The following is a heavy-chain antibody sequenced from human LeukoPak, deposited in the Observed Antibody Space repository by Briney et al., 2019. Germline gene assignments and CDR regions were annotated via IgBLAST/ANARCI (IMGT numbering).Heavy chain of an antibody. Sequence: PSETLSLTCTVSGGSISSYYWGWIRQPPGKGLEWIGSIYYSGSTYYNPSLKSRVTISVDTSKNQFFLKLSSVTAADTAVYYCARHIRQQTFDPWGQGTLVTVSS. CDR2: IYYSGST. CDR3: ARHIRQQTFDP. D-gene: IGHD6-13*01. J-gene: IGHJ5*02. V-gene: IGHV4-39*01. CDR1: GGSISSYY.